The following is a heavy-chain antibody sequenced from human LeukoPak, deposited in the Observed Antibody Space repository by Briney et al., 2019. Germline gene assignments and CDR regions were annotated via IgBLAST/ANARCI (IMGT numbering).Heavy chain of an antibody. J-gene: IGHJ5*02. CDR1: GFLFSNSA. CDR3: AKEAWFGELALDR. Sequence: GGSLSLSCAVSGFLFSNSAVSWVRQAAGGGLGWDSVLNARATSPHYADSVKGRFTISRDNSKNTLYLQMDRLRAEDTAVYYCAKEAWFGELALDRWGQGTLVTVSS. V-gene: IGHV3-23*01. D-gene: IGHD3-10*01. CDR2: LNARATSP.